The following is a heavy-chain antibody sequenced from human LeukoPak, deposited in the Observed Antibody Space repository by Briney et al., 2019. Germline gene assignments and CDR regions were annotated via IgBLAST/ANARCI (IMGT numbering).Heavy chain of an antibody. J-gene: IGHJ1*01. CDR1: GASISSRSYY. V-gene: IGHV4-39*01. D-gene: IGHD3-22*01. CDR3: ARHASGEGYYDNSGSAEYFQH. CDR2: IYYSGST. Sequence: SETLSLTCTVSGASISSRSYYWGWIRQPPGRGLEWIGSIYYSGSTYYNPSLKSRVTISVDTSKSQSSLKLSSVTAADTAVYYCARHASGEGYYDNSGSAEYFQHWGQGTLVTVSS.